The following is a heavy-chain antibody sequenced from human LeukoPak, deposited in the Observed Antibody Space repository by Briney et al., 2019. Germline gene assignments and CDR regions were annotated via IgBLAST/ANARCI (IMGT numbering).Heavy chain of an antibody. CDR1: GYSISSGYY. D-gene: IGHD5-24*01. V-gene: IGHV4-38-2*01. J-gene: IGHJ4*02. CDR2: ISHSGSP. Sequence: PSETLSLTCAVSGYSISSGYYWGWIRRPPGKGLEWIGSISHSGSPYYNPSLKSRVIISVATSENQFSLRLSSVTAADTAVYYCARHWGYSEFDYWGQGTLVTVSS. CDR3: ARHWGYSEFDY.